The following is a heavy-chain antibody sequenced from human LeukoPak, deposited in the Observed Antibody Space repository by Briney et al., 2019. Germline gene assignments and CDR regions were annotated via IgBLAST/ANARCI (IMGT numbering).Heavy chain of an antibody. Sequence: GGSLRLSCAASGFTFSSYSMNWVRQAPGKGLEWVSYIKGSGDSIFYADSVKGRFTISRDNAKNSLYLQMNSLRAEDTAVYYCTSWGDTTAEYFQRWGQGTLVTVSS. V-gene: IGHV3-48*01. CDR1: GFTFSSYS. CDR3: TSWGDTTAEYFQR. D-gene: IGHD2-21*02. J-gene: IGHJ1*01. CDR2: IKGSGDSI.